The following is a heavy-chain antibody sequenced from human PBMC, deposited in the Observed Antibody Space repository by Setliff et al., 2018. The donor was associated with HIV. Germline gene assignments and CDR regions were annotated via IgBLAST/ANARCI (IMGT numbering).Heavy chain of an antibody. Sequence: GASVKVSCKTFGYYPSIDYMHWVRQAPGRGLEWLGVVHPFHDILGSNADYAQKFQGRISITWDSSGNTLFLELVPLRSDDSATYYCVRAFDQDFHNWGQGTVVTVSS. CDR3: VRAFDQDFHN. V-gene: IGHV1-46*01. CDR2: VHPFHDILGSNA. CDR1: GYYPSIDY. D-gene: IGHD3-9*01. J-gene: IGHJ1*01.